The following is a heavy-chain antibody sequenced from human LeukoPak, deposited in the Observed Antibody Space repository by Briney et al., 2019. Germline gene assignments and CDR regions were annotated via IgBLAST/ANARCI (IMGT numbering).Heavy chain of an antibody. Sequence: SETLSLTCTVSGGSVSSVSYYWSWIRQPPGKGLEWIGYIYYSGSTNYNPSLKSRVTISVDTSKSHFSLKLNSVTTADTAMYYCARSFSSGSYRNYFDYWGQGTLVTVSS. J-gene: IGHJ4*02. CDR2: IYYSGST. D-gene: IGHD1-26*01. CDR1: GGSVSSVSYY. CDR3: ARSFSSGSYRNYFDY. V-gene: IGHV4-61*03.